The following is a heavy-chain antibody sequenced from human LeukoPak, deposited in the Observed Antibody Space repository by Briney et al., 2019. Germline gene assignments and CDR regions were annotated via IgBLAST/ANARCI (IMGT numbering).Heavy chain of an antibody. D-gene: IGHD6-19*01. V-gene: IGHV3-69-1*01. CDR2: ITSNNDI. CDR3: ASQTPRRLPIAVADYFDY. Sequence: AGSLRLSCAASGFSFSSHNMIWVRQAPGKGLEWVSCITSNNDIYYADVVKGRFTISRDNAKNSLYLQMTSLRAEDTAVYYCASQTPRRLPIAVADYFDYWGQGTLVTVSS. CDR1: GFSFSSHN. J-gene: IGHJ4*02.